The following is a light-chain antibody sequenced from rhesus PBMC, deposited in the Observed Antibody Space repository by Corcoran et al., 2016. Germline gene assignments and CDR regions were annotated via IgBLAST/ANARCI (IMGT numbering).Light chain of an antibody. CDR2: KAC. Sequence: DIQMTQSPSSLSASVGDTVTITCRASQNISSWLAWYQQKPGKAPKLLIYKACTLQSGVPSRFSGSGSGTDLPLTTSSLQSEDFETYYGQQYSSSPSNFGQGTKVETK. CDR3: QQYSSSPSN. V-gene: IGKV1-22*01. J-gene: IGKJ2*01. CDR1: QNISSW.